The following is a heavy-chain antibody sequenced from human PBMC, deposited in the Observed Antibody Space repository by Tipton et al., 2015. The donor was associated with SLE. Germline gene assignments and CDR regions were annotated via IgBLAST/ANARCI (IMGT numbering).Heavy chain of an antibody. D-gene: IGHD3-22*01. CDR3: ARHDYDDNGYYMHYFDY. CDR1: GFSISSGYY. V-gene: IGHV4-38-2*01. CDR2: IYQSGNT. Sequence: TLSLTCAVSGFSISSGYYWGWIRQSPGKGLEWIGSIYQSGNTYYNPSLKSRISMSIDTFKNQLFLRLNSVTAADTAVYYCARHDYDDNGYYMHYFDYWGQGTLVTVSS. J-gene: IGHJ4*02.